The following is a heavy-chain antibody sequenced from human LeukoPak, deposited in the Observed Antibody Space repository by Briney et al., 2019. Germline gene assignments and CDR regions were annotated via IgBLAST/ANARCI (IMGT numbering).Heavy chain of an antibody. CDR2: MYPTGST. J-gene: IGHJ4*02. D-gene: IGHD1-26*01. CDR1: GGSISGYY. V-gene: IGHV4-59*01. Sequence: SETLSLTCTVSGGSISGYYWSWIRQPPGKGLEWIGYMYPTGSTNYNPSLKSRVAISVDASKNQFSLSLSSVTAADTAVYYCARAREGTTTIFDYWGQGTLVTVSS. CDR3: ARAREGTTTIFDY.